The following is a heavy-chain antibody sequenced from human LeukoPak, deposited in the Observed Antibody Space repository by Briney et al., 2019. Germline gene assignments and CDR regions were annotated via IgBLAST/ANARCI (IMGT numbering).Heavy chain of an antibody. J-gene: IGHJ4*02. Sequence: ASVKVSCKASGYTFTSYYMHWVRQAPGQGLEWMGIINPSGGSTSYAQKFQGRVTMTRDTSTSTVYMELSSLRSEDTAVYYCARDLPGYCSSTSCRNGGGIYWGQGTLVTVSS. CDR2: INPSGGST. V-gene: IGHV1-46*01. CDR3: ARDLPGYCSSTSCRNGGGIY. D-gene: IGHD2-2*01. CDR1: GYTFTSYY.